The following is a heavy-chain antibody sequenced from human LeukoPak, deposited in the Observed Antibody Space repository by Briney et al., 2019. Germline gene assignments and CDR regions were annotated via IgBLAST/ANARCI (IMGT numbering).Heavy chain of an antibody. V-gene: IGHV1-24*01. CDR2: FDPEDDET. CDR3: ARSILVPYYYGMDV. D-gene: IGHD3-16*02. J-gene: IGHJ6*02. CDR1: GYTLSELS. Sequence: GASVTVSCKVSGYTLSELSIHWVQQAPGKGLEWVGGFDPEDDETIYAQKFQGRVTMTEDTSTDTAHMELSSLRSEDTAVYYCARSILVPYYYGMDVWGQGTTVTVSS.